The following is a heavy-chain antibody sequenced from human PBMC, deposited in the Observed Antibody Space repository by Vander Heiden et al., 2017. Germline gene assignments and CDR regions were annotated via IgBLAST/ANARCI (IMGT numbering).Heavy chain of an antibody. Sequence: EVQLLESGGGLVQPGGSLRPPCAASGSTFSSTAMSWVRQAAGKGLEWVSAISGSGGRTYYADSVKGRFTISRDNSKNTLYLQMNSLRAEDTAVYYCAKFIAAAATGDYWGQGTLVTVSS. V-gene: IGHV3-23*01. CDR3: AKFIAAAATGDY. CDR1: GSTFSSTA. D-gene: IGHD6-13*01. CDR2: ISGSGGRT. J-gene: IGHJ4*02.